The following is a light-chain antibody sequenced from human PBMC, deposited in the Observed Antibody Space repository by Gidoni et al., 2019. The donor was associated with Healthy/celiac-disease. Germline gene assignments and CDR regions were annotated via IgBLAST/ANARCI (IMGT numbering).Light chain of an antibody. CDR1: SSNIGSNT. CDR3: AAWDDSLNGPVV. CDR2: SNN. V-gene: IGLV1-44*01. Sequence: SVLTQQPSASGTPGQRVTISCSGSSSNIGSNTVNWYQQLPGTAPKLLIYSNNQRPSGVPDRFSGSKSGTSASLAISGLQSEDEADYYCAAWDDSLNGPVVFGGGTKLTVL. J-gene: IGLJ2*01.